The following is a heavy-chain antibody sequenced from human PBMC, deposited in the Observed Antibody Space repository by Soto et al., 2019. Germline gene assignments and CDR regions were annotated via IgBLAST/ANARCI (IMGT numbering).Heavy chain of an antibody. CDR1: GGSISSYY. D-gene: IGHD3-10*01. Sequence: SETLSLTCTVSGGSISSYYWSWIRQPPGKGLEWIGYIYYSGSTNYNPSLKSRVTISVDTSKNQFSLKLSSVTAADTAVYYCAREVSWFGELLPNRHWYDPWGQGTLVTVSS. CDR3: AREVSWFGELLPNRHWYDP. V-gene: IGHV4-59*01. J-gene: IGHJ5*02. CDR2: IYYSGST.